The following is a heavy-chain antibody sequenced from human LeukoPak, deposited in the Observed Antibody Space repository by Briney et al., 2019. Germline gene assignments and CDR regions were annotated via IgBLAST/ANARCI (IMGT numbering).Heavy chain of an antibody. CDR2: INPNSGGT. Sequence: GASVKVSCKASGYTFTGYYMHWGRQAPGQGLEWMGWINPNSGGTNYAQKFQGRVTMTRETYISTAYMELSRLRSDDTAVYYCARDPREVYYGMDVWGQGTTVTVSS. V-gene: IGHV1-2*02. CDR1: GYTFTGYY. CDR3: ARDPREVYYGMDV. J-gene: IGHJ6*02.